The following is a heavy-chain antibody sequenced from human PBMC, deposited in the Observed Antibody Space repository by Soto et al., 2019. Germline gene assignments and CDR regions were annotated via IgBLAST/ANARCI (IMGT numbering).Heavy chain of an antibody. CDR3: AREVNEGFDY. CDR1: GFTFSSYG. J-gene: IGHJ4*02. V-gene: IGHV3-21*01. CDR2: IGNIDTSI. Sequence: GGSLRLSCAASGFTFSSYGIHWVRQAPGKGLEWVSSIGNIDTSIFYADSVKGRFTISRDNAKQSLYLQMSSLRAEDTAVYYCAREVNEGFDYWGQGTLVTVSA.